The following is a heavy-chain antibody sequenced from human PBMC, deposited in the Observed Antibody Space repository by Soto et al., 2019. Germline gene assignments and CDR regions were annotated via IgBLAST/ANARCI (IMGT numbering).Heavy chain of an antibody. CDR3: ARGLHSLFDY. V-gene: IGHV3-33*08. J-gene: IGHJ4*02. CDR1: GFTFSSYA. Sequence: QVQLVESGGGVVQPGRSLRLSCAASGFTFSSYAIHWVRQTPGKALEWVGVIWYDGNNKYYADSVKGRFTISRDNSNNTLYVQMTSLRAEDTAVYYCARGLHSLFDYWGQGTLVTVSS. CDR2: IWYDGNNK. D-gene: IGHD2-21*01.